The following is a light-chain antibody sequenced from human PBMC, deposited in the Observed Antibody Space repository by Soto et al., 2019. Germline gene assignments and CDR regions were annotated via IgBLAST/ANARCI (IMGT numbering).Light chain of an antibody. Sequence: QSALTQPASVSGSPGQSITISCTGTSSDIGGHHFVSWYQQQSGKAPKLVIYEVTDRPSGVSDRFSGSKSGNTASLTISGLQPEDEADYYCSSYTSSSLYVFGTGTTVTV. CDR1: SSDIGGHHF. CDR3: SSYTSSSLYV. V-gene: IGLV2-14*01. J-gene: IGLJ1*01. CDR2: EVT.